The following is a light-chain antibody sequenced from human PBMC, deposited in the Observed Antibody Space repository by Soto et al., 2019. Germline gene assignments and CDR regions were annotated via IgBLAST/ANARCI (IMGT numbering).Light chain of an antibody. Sequence: DIRMTQSPSTLSASVGDRVTITCRASQSINRWLAWYQQNPGKAPKLLIYEASSLESGVQPRFSGSGSGTESTLTISTLQPDDVATYYCQQYKSYFRTLRQGTKVEIK. J-gene: IGKJ1*01. CDR1: QSINRW. CDR3: QQYKSYFRT. V-gene: IGKV1-5*03. CDR2: EAS.